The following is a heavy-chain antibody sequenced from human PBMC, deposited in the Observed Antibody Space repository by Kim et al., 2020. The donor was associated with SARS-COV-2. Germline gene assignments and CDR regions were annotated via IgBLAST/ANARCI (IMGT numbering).Heavy chain of an antibody. V-gene: IGHV3-74*01. CDR1: GFTFSSYW. D-gene: IGHD3-9*01. CDR2: INSDGSST. J-gene: IGHJ6*02. Sequence: GGSLRLSCAASGFTFSSYWMHWVRQAPGKGLVWVSRINSDGSSTSYADSVKGRFTISRDNAKNTLYLQMNSLRAEDTAVYYCARTPVLRYFDWFHYYGMDVWGQGTTVTVSS. CDR3: ARTPVLRYFDWFHYYGMDV.